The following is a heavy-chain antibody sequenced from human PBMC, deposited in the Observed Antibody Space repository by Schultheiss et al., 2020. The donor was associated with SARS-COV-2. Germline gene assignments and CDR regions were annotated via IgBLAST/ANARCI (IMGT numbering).Heavy chain of an antibody. CDR3: ARESYGAFDI. Sequence: GESLKISCAASGFTFSSYGMHWVRQAPGKGLEWVAVISYDGSNKYYADSVKGRFTISRDNSKNTLYLQMNSLRAEDTAVYYCARESYGAFDIWGQGTMVTVSS. V-gene: IGHV3-30*03. J-gene: IGHJ3*02. CDR2: ISYDGSNK. CDR1: GFTFSSYG. D-gene: IGHD1-26*01.